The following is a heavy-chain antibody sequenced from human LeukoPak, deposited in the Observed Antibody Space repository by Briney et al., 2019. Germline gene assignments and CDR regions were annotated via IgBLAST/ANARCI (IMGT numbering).Heavy chain of an antibody. V-gene: IGHV3-7*01. D-gene: IGHD6-13*01. Sequence: GGSLRLSCAASGFTVSSNYMSWVRQAPGKGLEWVANIKNDGAVKNYVDSVKGRFTISRDNAKNSLYLQMNSLRAEDTAVYYCAKDSYSKGDFWGQGVLVTVSS. CDR2: IKNDGAVK. CDR1: GFTVSSNY. J-gene: IGHJ4*02. CDR3: AKDSYSKGDF.